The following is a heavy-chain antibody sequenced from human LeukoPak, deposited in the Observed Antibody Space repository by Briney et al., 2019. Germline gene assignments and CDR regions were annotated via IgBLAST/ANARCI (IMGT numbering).Heavy chain of an antibody. D-gene: IGHD1-26*01. CDR2: IWYDGSKK. V-gene: IGHV3-33*01. Sequence: GGSLRLSCAASGFRFSNDGMHWVRQAPGKGLEWVALIWYDGSKKYYADSVKGRFTISRDNSKNTLSLQMNSLRAVDTAVYYCARLSGSYLDYWGQGTLVTVSS. J-gene: IGHJ4*02. CDR1: GFRFSNDG. CDR3: ARLSGSYLDY.